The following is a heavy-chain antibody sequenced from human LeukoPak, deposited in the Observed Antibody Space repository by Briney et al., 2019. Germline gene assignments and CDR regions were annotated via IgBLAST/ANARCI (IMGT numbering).Heavy chain of an antibody. D-gene: IGHD6-6*01. J-gene: IGHJ5*02. CDR2: IYSGGST. V-gene: IGHV3-66*02. CDR1: GFTVSSNY. Sequence: GGSLRLSCAASGFTVSSNYMSWVRQAPGKGLEWVSVIYSGGSTYYADSVKGRFTISRDNSKNTLYLQMNSLRAEDTAVYYCARGSSSFGWNWFDPWGQGTLVTVPS. CDR3: ARGSSSFGWNWFDP.